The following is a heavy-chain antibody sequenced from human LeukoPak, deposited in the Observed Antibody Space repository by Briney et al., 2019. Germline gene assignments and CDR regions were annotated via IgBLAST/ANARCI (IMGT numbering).Heavy chain of an antibody. CDR3: TKDQIGYNKAGDY. D-gene: IGHD5-24*01. CDR2: ISGSGINT. J-gene: IGHJ4*02. V-gene: IGHV3-23*01. CDR1: GFTFSTYW. Sequence: PGGSLRLSCAASGFTFSTYWMTWVRQAPGKGLEWVSTISGSGINTYYADSVKGRFTISRDNSKNTVYLEMNSLRAEDTALYYCTKDQIGYNKAGDYWGQGTLVTVSS.